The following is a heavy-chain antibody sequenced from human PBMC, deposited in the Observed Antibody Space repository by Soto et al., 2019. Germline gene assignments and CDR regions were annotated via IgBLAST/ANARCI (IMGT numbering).Heavy chain of an antibody. D-gene: IGHD1-26*01. CDR1: GFSFSDYG. V-gene: IGHV3-23*01. J-gene: IGHJ5*02. Sequence: EVQLLESGGGLEQPGGSLRLACAASGFSFSDYGMVWVRQAPGKGLQWVASVSGSGRTTYYADSVKGRFTISRDNSKNTVYLQMNSLRAEDTAVYYCANSPERWFDPWGQGSVVTVSS. CDR2: VSGSGRTT. CDR3: ANSPERWFDP.